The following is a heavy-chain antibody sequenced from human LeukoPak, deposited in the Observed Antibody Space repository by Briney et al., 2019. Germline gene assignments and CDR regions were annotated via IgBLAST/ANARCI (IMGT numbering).Heavy chain of an antibody. CDR1: GFTFGDYA. CDR2: ISNSGDAT. Sequence: GGPLRLSCTASGFTFGDYAMSWFRQAPGKGLEWVSTISNSGDATYYADSVKGRFTISRDNSKNTLYLQMNSLRAEDTAVYYCAKAPPYKKYFDYWGQGTLVTVSS. J-gene: IGHJ4*02. CDR3: AKAPPYKKYFDY. D-gene: IGHD1-1*01. V-gene: IGHV3-23*01.